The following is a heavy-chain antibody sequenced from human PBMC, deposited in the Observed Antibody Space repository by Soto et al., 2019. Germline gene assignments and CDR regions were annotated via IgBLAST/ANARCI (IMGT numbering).Heavy chain of an antibody. CDR3: AKGGAGAAVGYVDG. CDR1: GFTFSNYA. CDR2: ISGSGGST. V-gene: IGHV3-23*01. Sequence: GGSLRLSCAASGFTFSNYAMSWVRQAPGKGLEWVSGISGSGGSTYYADSVRGRFTISRDNSKNTLYLQMNSLRAEDTAVYYCAKGGAGAAVGYVDGWGKGTTVTVSS. J-gene: IGHJ6*04. D-gene: IGHD6-13*01.